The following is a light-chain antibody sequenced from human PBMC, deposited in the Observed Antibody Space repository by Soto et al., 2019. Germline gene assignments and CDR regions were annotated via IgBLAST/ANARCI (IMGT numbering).Light chain of an antibody. CDR3: SSYPSSSPLL. Sequence: QPASVSGSPGQSITISCTGTSSDVGGYNYVSWYQQHPGKAPKLMIYDVSNRPSGVSNRFSGSKSGNTASLTISGLQAEDEADYYCSSYPSSSPLLFGTGTKLTVL. J-gene: IGLJ1*01. CDR2: DVS. CDR1: SSDVGGYNY. V-gene: IGLV2-14*01.